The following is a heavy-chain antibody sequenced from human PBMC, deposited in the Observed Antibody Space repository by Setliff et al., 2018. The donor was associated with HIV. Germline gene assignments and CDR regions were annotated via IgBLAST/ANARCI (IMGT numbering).Heavy chain of an antibody. V-gene: IGHV3-30*18. CDR2: ISKDGSEE. CDR1: GFTFSSYG. Sequence: GGSLRLSCAASGFTFSSYGMHWVRQAPGKGLEWVAVISKDGSEEYYVDSVKGRFTISRDNAKNSVYLQMNSLRVEDTAMYYCTKDHLSGWASDCWGQGTLVTVSS. J-gene: IGHJ4*02. CDR3: TKDHLSGWASDC. D-gene: IGHD6-19*01.